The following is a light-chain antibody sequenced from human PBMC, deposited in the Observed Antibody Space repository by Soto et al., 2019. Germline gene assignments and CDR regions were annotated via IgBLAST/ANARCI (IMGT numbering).Light chain of an antibody. V-gene: IGKV3-15*01. J-gene: IGKJ3*01. CDR3: QQYSNWPFT. Sequence: EIVMTQSPPTLSVSSGERVTLSCRASQSVRSNLAWYQQRPGQAPRFLIYAASTRTAGIPARFSGSGSGTEFTLTINSLQSEDFAVYYCQQYSNWPFTVGPGTRVDL. CDR1: QSVRSN. CDR2: AAS.